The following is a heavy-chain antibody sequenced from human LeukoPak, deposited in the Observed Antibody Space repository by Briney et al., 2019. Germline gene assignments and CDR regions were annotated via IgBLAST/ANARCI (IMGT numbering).Heavy chain of an antibody. J-gene: IGHJ6*02. CDR1: GFTFSDYY. CDR2: ITGRSSYT. CDR3: AREVDSVVVPTQTGYYDMDV. D-gene: IGHD2-2*03. V-gene: IGHV3-11*06. Sequence: GGSLRLSCAASGFTFSDYYMSWMRQAPGKGLEWVSYITGRSSYTNYADAARSRLTTSRDYANNSLYMHMTSLRAEDTATYYCAREVDSVVVPTQTGYYDMDVWGQGTTVTVSS.